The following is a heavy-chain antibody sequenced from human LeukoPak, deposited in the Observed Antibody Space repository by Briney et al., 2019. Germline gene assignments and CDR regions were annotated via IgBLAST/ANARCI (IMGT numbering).Heavy chain of an antibody. CDR1: GYNSTSYW. CDR3: ARLKGGSYYFLDAFDI. J-gene: IGHJ3*02. D-gene: IGHD1-26*01. CDR2: IYPADSDT. Sequence: GESLKISCKGSGYNSTSYWIGWVRQMPQKGLEGMGIIYPADSDTRYSPSFEGQVTISADKSITTAYLQWSSLKASDTGMYYCARLKGGSYYFLDAFDIWGQGTMVTVSS. V-gene: IGHV5-51*01.